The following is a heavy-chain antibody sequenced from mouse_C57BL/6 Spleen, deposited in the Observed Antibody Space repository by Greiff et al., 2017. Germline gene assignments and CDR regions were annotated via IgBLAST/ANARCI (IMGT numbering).Heavy chain of an antibody. CDR1: GYAFSSSW. V-gene: IGHV1-82*01. CDR2: IYPGDGDT. Sequence: VKLQESGPELVKPGASVKISCKASGYAFSSSWMNWVKQRPGKGLEWIGRIYPGDGDTNYNGKFKGKATLTADKSSSTAYMQLSSLTAEDSAVYFCARRGNPWGQGTLVTVSA. J-gene: IGHJ3*01. CDR3: ARRGNP.